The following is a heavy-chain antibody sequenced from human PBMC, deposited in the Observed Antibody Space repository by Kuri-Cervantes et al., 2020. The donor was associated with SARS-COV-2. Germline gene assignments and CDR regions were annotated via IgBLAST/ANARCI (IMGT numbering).Heavy chain of an antibody. D-gene: IGHD3-10*01. J-gene: IGHJ4*02. V-gene: IGHV1-69*02. CDR1: GGTFSSYT. CDR2: IIPILGIA. CDR3: ARGRGVIISALDY. Sequence: SVKVSCKASGGTFSSYTISWVRQAPGQGLEWMGRIIPILGIAYYAQKFQGRVTITADKSTSTAYMELSSLRSEDTAVYYCARGRGVIISALDYWGQGTLVTDSS.